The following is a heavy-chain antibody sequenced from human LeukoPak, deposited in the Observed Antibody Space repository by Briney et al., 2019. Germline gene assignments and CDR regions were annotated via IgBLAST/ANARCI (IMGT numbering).Heavy chain of an antibody. CDR2: IGGSGGST. CDR3: AKEGCTGTNCYINC. V-gene: IGHV3-23*01. J-gene: IGHJ4*02. D-gene: IGHD2-2*02. Sequence: PGGSLRLSCAASGFTFRDYAMSRGRQGPGERLWWVSVIGGSGGSTYYADSVKGRFTISRDDSKNTLYLQMNSLRAEDTAVYHCAKEGCTGTNCYINCWGQGTLVTVSS. CDR1: GFTFRDYA.